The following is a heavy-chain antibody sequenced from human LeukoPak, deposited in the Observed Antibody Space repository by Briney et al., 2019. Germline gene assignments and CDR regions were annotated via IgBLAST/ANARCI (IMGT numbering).Heavy chain of an antibody. V-gene: IGHV5-51*01. J-gene: IGHJ6*03. CDR3: ARLEAHDSSGYYMGGDYYYYMDV. CDR1: GYSFTSYW. Sequence: GESLKISCKGSGYSFTSYWIGWVRQMPGKGLEWMGIIYPGDSDTRYSPSFQGQVTISADKSISTAYLQWSSLKASDTAMYYCARLEAHDSSGYYMGGDYYYYMDVWGKGTTVTVSS. CDR2: IYPGDSDT. D-gene: IGHD3-22*01.